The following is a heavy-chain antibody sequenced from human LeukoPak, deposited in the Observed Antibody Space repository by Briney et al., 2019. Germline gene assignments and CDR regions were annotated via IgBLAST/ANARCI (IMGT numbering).Heavy chain of an antibody. D-gene: IGHD1-14*01. Sequence: GGSLRLSCAASGFTFSNAWMSWVRQVPGKGLEWVGRIKSKTDGGTTDYAAPVKGRFTISRDDSKNTLYLQMNSLKTEDTAVYYCTTAVLSTGGAFDIWGQGTMVTVSS. CDR1: GFTFSNAW. V-gene: IGHV3-15*01. J-gene: IGHJ3*02. CDR2: IKSKTDGGTT. CDR3: TTAVLSTGGAFDI.